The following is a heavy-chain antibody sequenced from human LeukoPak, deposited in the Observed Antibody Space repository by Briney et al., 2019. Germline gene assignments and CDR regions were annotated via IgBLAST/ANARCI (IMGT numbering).Heavy chain of an antibody. Sequence: ASVKVSCKASGYTFTGYYMHWVRQAPGQGLEWMGRINPNSGGTNYAQKFQGRVTMTRDTSISTAYMELSRLRSDDTAVYYCARVRPTNDYHRLRGVSDYWGQGTLVTVSS. J-gene: IGHJ4*02. CDR3: ARVRPTNDYHRLRGVSDY. D-gene: IGHD4-11*01. V-gene: IGHV1-2*06. CDR2: INPNSGGT. CDR1: GYTFTGYY.